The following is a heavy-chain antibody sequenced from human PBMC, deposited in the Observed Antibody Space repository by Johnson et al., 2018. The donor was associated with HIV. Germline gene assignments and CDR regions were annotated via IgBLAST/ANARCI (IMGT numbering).Heavy chain of an antibody. CDR2: IRYDGSNK. D-gene: IGHD4-17*01. CDR3: ARDWDEYGAFDM. V-gene: IGHV3-30*02. CDR1: GFTFSSYG. J-gene: IGHJ3*02. Sequence: QVQLVESGGGLVQPGGSLRLSCAASGFTFSSYGMHWVRQAPGKGLEWVAFIRYDGSNKYHTDSVKGRFTISRDNSKNTLYLQMNSLRAEDTAVYYCARDWDEYGAFDMWGQGTMVTVSS.